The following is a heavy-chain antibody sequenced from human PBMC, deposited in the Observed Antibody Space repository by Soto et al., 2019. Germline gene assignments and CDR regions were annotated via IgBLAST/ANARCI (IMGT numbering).Heavy chain of an antibody. Sequence: ALVPVSGESSTYSVSNYEFHEVGLATAQRLEWMGWISAYNGNTNYAQTLQGRVTMTTDTSTSTAYIERRSLRSDYTDVFYFARAGRYRTGHYYHYFCLDGWGQGTTVTVS. CDR3: ARAGRYRTGHYYHYFCLDG. D-gene: IGHD1-1*01. CDR1: TYSVSNYE. V-gene: IGHV1-18*01. J-gene: IGHJ6*02. CDR2: ISAYNGNT.